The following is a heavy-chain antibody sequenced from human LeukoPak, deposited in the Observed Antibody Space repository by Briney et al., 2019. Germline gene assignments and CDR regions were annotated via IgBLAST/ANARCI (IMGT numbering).Heavy chain of an antibody. D-gene: IGHD2-2*01. V-gene: IGHV4-59*01. CDR2: IYYSGST. CDR1: GGSISSYY. CDR3: ARGYCSSTSCYPDY. J-gene: IGHJ4*02. Sequence: TSETLSLTCTVSGGSISSYYWSWIRQPPGKGLEWIGYIYYSGSTNYNPSLKSRVTISVDTSKNQFSLKLSSVTAADTAVYYCARGYCSSTSCYPDYWGQGTLVTVSS.